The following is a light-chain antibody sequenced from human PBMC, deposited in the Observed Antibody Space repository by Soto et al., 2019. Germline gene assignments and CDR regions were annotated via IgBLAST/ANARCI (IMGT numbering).Light chain of an antibody. Sequence: QSALTQPPSASGSPGQSVTISCTGTSNDVGGFIYVSWYQQHPGKAPKLMIYEVNKRPSGVPDRFSGSKSGNTASLTVSGLRAEDEADYYCSSYTVDNNLGVFGTGTKLTVL. V-gene: IGLV2-8*01. CDR1: SNDVGGFIY. CDR3: SSYTVDNNLGV. CDR2: EVN. J-gene: IGLJ1*01.